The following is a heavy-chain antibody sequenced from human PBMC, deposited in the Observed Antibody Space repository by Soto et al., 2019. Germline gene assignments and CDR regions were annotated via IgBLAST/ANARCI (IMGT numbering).Heavy chain of an antibody. Sequence: QLQLQESGPGLVKPSETLSLTCTVSGGSISSSSYYWGWIRQPPGKGLEWIGSIYYSGSTYYNPSRKSRVTISVDTSKNQFSLKLSSVTAADTAVYYCARGSSSWYPDYWGQGTLVTVSS. J-gene: IGHJ4*02. D-gene: IGHD6-13*01. CDR2: IYYSGST. V-gene: IGHV4-39*01. CDR3: ARGSSSWYPDY. CDR1: GGSISSSSYY.